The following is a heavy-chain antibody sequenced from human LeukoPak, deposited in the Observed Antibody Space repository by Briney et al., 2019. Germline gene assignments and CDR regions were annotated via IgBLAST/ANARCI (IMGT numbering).Heavy chain of an antibody. CDR3: ATIGGNDFWSGYKLYYFDY. D-gene: IGHD3-3*01. V-gene: IGHV4-30-2*01. Sequence: SETLSLTCTVSGGSISSGGYYWSWIRQPPGKGLEWIGYIYHSGSTYYNPSLKSRVTISVDRSKNQFSLKLSSVTAADTAVYYCATIGGNDFWSGYKLYYFDYWGQGTLVTVSS. J-gene: IGHJ4*02. CDR1: GGSISSGGYY. CDR2: IYHSGST.